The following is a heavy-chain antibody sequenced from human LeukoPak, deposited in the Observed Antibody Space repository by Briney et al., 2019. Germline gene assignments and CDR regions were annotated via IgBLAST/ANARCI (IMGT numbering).Heavy chain of an antibody. CDR3: ARDGSSHCSSTSCASTGYYYYYYMDV. J-gene: IGHJ6*03. CDR2: IYTSGST. CDR1: GGSIRSYY. V-gene: IGHV4-4*07. Sequence: SETLSLTCTVSGGSIRSYYWSWIRQPAGKGLEWIGRIYTSGSTNYNPSLKSRVTMSVDTSKNQFSLKLSSVTAADTAVYYCARDGSSHCSSTSCASTGYYYYYYMDVWGKGTTVTVSS. D-gene: IGHD2-2*01.